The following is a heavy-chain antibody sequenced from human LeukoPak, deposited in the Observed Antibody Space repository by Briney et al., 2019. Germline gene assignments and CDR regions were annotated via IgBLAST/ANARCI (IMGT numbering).Heavy chain of an antibody. CDR2: TSSSSSYI. J-gene: IGHJ4*02. CDR1: GFTFSSYS. Sequence: PGGSLRLSCAASGFTFSSYSMNWVRQAPGKGLEWVSSTSSSSSYIYYADSVKGRFTISRDNAKNSLYLQMNSLRAEDTAVYYCARASSRDYYDSSGYFGDYWGQGTLVTVSS. D-gene: IGHD3-22*01. CDR3: ARASSRDYYDSSGYFGDY. V-gene: IGHV3-21*01.